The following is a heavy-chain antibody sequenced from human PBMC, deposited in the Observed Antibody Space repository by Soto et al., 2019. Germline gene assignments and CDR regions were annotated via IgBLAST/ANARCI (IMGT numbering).Heavy chain of an antibody. D-gene: IGHD3-22*01. J-gene: IGHJ3*02. V-gene: IGHV1-3*01. CDR2: INAGNGNT. CDR3: ARSVYYYDSSGYYSRYDAFDI. CDR1: GYTFTGYY. Sequence: ASVKVSCKASGYTFTGYYMHWVRQAPGQRLEWMGWINAGNGNTKYSQKFQGRVTITRDTSASTAYMELSSLRSEDTAVYYCARSVYYYDSSGYYSRYDAFDIWGQGTMVTVSS.